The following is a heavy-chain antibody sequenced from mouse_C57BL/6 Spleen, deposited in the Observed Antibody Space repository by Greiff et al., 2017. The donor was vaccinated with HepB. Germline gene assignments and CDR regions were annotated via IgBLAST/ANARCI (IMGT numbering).Heavy chain of an antibody. J-gene: IGHJ2*01. CDR1: GYSFTSYY. CDR2: IYPGSGNT. Sequence: QVQLKESGPELVKPGASVKISCKASGYSFTSYYIHWVKQRPGQGLEWIGWIYPGSGNTKYNEKFKGKATLTADTSSSTAYMQLSSLTSEDSAVYYCARALYDYFDYWGQGTTLTVSS. CDR3: ARALYDYFDY. V-gene: IGHV1-66*01. D-gene: IGHD2-3*01.